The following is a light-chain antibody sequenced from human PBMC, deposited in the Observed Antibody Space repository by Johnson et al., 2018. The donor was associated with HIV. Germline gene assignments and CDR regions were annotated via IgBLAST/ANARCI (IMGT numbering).Light chain of an antibody. V-gene: IGLV1-51*01. CDR3: GTWDSSLSAYV. J-gene: IGLJ1*01. CDR2: DNN. Sequence: QSMLTQPPSVSAAPGQKVTISCSGSSSNIGNNYVSWYQQLPGTAPKLLIYDNNKRPSEIPDRFSGSKSGTSATLGITGLQTGDEADYYCGTWDSSLSAYVFGTGTKVPVL. CDR1: SSNIGNNY.